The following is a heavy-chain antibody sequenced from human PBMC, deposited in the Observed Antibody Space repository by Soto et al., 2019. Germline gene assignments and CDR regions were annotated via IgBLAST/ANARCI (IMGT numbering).Heavy chain of an antibody. V-gene: IGHV3-23*01. Sequence: PGGSLRLSCAASGFTFSSYAMSWVRQAPGKGLEWVSAISGSGGSTYYADSVKGRFTISRDNSKDTLYLQMNSLRAEDTAVYYCAKDKRQIFGVVPTFDYWGQGTLVTVSS. J-gene: IGHJ4*02. CDR3: AKDKRQIFGVVPTFDY. D-gene: IGHD3-3*01. CDR2: ISGSGGST. CDR1: GFTFSSYA.